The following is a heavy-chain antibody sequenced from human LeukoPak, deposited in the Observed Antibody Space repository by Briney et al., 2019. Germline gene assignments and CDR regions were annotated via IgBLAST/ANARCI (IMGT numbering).Heavy chain of an antibody. J-gene: IGHJ4*02. CDR1: GYTFTSYG. CDR3: ARSNLPPIAVAVDY. Sequence: ASVKVSCKASGYTFTSYGISWVRQAPGQGLEWMGWVSAYNGNTNYAQKLQGRVTMTTDTSTSTAYMELRSLRSDDTAVYYCARSNLPPIAVAVDYWGQGTLVTVSS. D-gene: IGHD6-19*01. V-gene: IGHV1-18*01. CDR2: VSAYNGNT.